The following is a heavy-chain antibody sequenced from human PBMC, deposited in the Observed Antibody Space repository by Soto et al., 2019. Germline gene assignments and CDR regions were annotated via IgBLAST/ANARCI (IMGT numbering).Heavy chain of an antibody. Sequence: GGSLRLSCVVSVFPFGANAMSWVRQAPGKGLEWVSGLSNTGRRTSYADSVKGRFSISRDNSENTVYLQMNSLRVEDTAVYYCATEMGATQGPFDNWGQGTLVTVSS. CDR3: ATEMGATQGPFDN. CDR2: LSNTGRRT. J-gene: IGHJ4*02. CDR1: VFPFGANA. V-gene: IGHV3-23*01. D-gene: IGHD1-26*01.